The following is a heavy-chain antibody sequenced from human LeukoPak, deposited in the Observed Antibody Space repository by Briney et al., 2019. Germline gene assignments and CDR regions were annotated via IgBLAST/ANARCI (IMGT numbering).Heavy chain of an antibody. V-gene: IGHV1-2*02. CDR1: GYTFTGYY. J-gene: IGHJ6*03. CDR3: ARGVVPAAKSRLENLAMDV. D-gene: IGHD2-2*01. CDR2: INPNSGGT. Sequence: GASVKVSCKASGYTFTGYYMHWVRQAPGQGLEWMGWINPNSGGTNYAQKFQGRVTMTRDTSISTAYMELSRLRSDDTAVYYCARGVVPAAKSRLENLAMDVWGKGTTVTVSS.